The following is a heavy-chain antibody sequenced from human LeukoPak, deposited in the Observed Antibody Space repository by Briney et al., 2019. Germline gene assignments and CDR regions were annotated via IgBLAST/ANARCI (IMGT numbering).Heavy chain of an antibody. CDR1: GYTFTSYY. Sequence: ASVKVSCKASGYTFTSYYMHWVRQAPGQGLEWMGIITTSGGSTNYAQNFQGRVTMTRDTSTSTVYMELTSLGSEDTAVYYCARVRTIAAVSPDFDYWGQGTLVTVSS. V-gene: IGHV1-46*01. CDR3: ARVRTIAAVSPDFDY. D-gene: IGHD6-13*01. J-gene: IGHJ4*02. CDR2: ITTSGGST.